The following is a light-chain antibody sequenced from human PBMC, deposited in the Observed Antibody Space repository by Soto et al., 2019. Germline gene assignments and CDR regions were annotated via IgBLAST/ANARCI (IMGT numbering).Light chain of an antibody. CDR3: HQYHTRPFT. V-gene: IGKV4-1*01. Sequence: DIVMTQSPDSLAMSLGERATINCKSSQSVLYSSNNKNYLAWYQQKPGQPPKLLIYWASTRESGVPDRFSGSGSGTDFTLTISSLQAEDVAVYYFHQYHTRPFTFGPVTKVDIK. CDR1: QSVLYSSNNKNY. J-gene: IGKJ3*01. CDR2: WAS.